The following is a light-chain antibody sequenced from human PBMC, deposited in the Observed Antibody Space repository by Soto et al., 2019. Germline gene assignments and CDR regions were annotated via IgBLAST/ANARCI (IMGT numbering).Light chain of an antibody. CDR3: AAWDDSLNGNYV. J-gene: IGLJ1*01. CDR2: SNN. CDR1: SSNIGSNT. V-gene: IGLV1-44*01. Sequence: QSVLTQPPSASGTPGQRVTISCSGSSSNIGSNTVNWYQQLPGTAPKLLIYSNNQRPSGVPDRFSSSKSGTSASLAISVLQSEDEADYYCAAWDDSLNGNYVFGTGTKVTVL.